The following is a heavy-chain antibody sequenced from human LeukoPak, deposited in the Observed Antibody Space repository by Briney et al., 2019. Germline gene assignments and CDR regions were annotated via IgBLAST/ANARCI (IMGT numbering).Heavy chain of an antibody. D-gene: IGHD2-2*01. J-gene: IGHJ3*02. CDR1: EFTFSSHS. CDR2: ISRSGGSI. V-gene: IGHV3-21*01. CDR3: ARSLKVSAALDVFDI. Sequence: GGSLRLSCAASEFTFSSHSMNWVSQAPGKGLEWVSSISRSGGSIYYADSLKGRFTISRDNAKNSLYLQMNSLRAEDTAVYFCARSLKVSAALDVFDIWGQGTMVTVSS.